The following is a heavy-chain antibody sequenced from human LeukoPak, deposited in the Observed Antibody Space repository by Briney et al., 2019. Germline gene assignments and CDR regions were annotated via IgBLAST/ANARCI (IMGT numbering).Heavy chain of an antibody. Sequence: PSQTLSLTCTVSGGSISSGGYYWSWIRQPPGKGLEWIGEINHSGSTNYNPSLKSRVTISVDTSKNQFSLKLSSVTAADTAVYYYARDYRYSSSWYDYYYYGMDVWGQGTTVTVSS. J-gene: IGHJ6*02. D-gene: IGHD6-13*01. CDR3: ARDYRYSSSWYDYYYYGMDV. CDR2: INHSGST. CDR1: GGSISSGGYY. V-gene: IGHV4-30-2*01.